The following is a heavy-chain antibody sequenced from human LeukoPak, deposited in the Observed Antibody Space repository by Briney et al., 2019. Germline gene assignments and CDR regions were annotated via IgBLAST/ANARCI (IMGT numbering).Heavy chain of an antibody. Sequence: SETLSLTCTVPGGSISSYYWSWIRQPAGKGLEWIGRIYTSGSTNYNPSLKSRVTMSVDTSKNQFSLKLSSVTAADTAVYYCARVFKIGTGSGWYWFDPWGQGTLVTVSS. CDR2: IYTSGST. J-gene: IGHJ5*02. CDR3: ARVFKIGTGSGWYWFDP. D-gene: IGHD6-19*01. V-gene: IGHV4-4*07. CDR1: GGSISSYY.